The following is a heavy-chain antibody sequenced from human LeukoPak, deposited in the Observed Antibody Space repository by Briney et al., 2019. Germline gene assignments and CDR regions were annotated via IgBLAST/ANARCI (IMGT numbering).Heavy chain of an antibody. V-gene: IGHV4-38-2*02. D-gene: IGHD3-10*01. CDR1: GYSISSGYY. CDR3: ARGPSARIIWFGEQYMDV. CDR2: IYHSGRT. Sequence: SETLSLTCTVSGYSISSGYYWGWIRQPPGKGLEWIGSIYHSGRTYYNPSLKGRVTISVDTSKNQFSLKLSSVTAADTAVYYCARGPSARIIWFGEQYMDVWGKGTTVTISS. J-gene: IGHJ6*03.